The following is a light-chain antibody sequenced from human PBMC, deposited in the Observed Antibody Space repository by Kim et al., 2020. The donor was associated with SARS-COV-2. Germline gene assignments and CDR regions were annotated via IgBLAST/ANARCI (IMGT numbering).Light chain of an antibody. J-gene: IGKJ2*01. V-gene: IGKV1-39*01. CDR3: PQSYSTPYT. CDR1: QSISSY. CDR2: AAS. Sequence: SASVGDRDTNTCRASQSISSYLVWYQQTPGKAPTLLIYAASCLQSGVPSRFSGCGSGTDFTLTISSLQPEDFATYYCPQSYSTPYTFGQGTKLDI.